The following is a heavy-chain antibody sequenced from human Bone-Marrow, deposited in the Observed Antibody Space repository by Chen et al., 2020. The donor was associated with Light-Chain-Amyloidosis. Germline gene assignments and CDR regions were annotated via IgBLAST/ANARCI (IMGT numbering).Heavy chain of an antibody. CDR2: IYPDDSDA. V-gene: IGHV5-51*01. D-gene: IGHD5-12*01. Sequence: EAPLEQSGPEVKKPGESLKISCKGSGYTFPNYWIGWVRQMPGKGLEWMGVIYPDDSDARYSPSFEGQVTISADKSITQEYSQGRSLKASDTAMYYCARRRDGYNFDYWGQGTLVTVSS. J-gene: IGHJ4*02. CDR3: ARRRDGYNFDY. CDR1: GYTFPNYW.